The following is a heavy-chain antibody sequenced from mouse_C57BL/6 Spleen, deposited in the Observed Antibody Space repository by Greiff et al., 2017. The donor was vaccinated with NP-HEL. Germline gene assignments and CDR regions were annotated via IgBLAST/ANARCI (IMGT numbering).Heavy chain of an antibody. V-gene: IGHV5-4*01. CDR2: ISDGGSYT. Sequence: EVQVVESGGGLVKPGGSLKLSCAASGFTFSSYAMSWVRQTPEKRLEWVATISDGGSYTYYPDNVKGRFTISRDNAKNNLYLQMSHLKSEDTAMYYCARVGYGNYGWFAYWGQGTLVTVSA. CDR3: ARVGYGNYGWFAY. D-gene: IGHD2-1*01. CDR1: GFTFSSYA. J-gene: IGHJ3*01.